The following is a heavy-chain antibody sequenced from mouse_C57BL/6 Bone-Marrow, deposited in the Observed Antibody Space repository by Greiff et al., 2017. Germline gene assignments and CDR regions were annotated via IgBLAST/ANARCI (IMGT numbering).Heavy chain of an antibody. CDR3: ARDLPITTAYAMDY. CDR1: GYAFSSSW. J-gene: IGHJ4*01. Sequence: VQLQQSGPELVKPGASVKISCKASGYAFSSSWMNWVKQRPGKGLEWIGRIYPGDGDTNYNGKFKGKGTLTADKSSSTAYMQLSSLTSEDSAVYFCARDLPITTAYAMDYWGQGTSVTVSS. V-gene: IGHV1-82*01. CDR2: IYPGDGDT. D-gene: IGHD1-2*01.